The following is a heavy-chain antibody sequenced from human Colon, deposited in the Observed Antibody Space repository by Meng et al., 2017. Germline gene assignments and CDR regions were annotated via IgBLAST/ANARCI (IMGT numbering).Heavy chain of an antibody. J-gene: IGHJ4*02. Sequence: QVQLQQSGPGLVKPSQTLSLTCAISGDSVFSNRALWHWVRQSPSRGLEWLGQTYYRSEWQNHYGVSVKSRITINADTSRNHFSLHLNSVTPEDTAVYYCTTWYGEYWGQGTLVTVSS. D-gene: IGHD3-10*01. CDR2: TYYRSEWQN. CDR3: TTWYGEY. CDR1: GDSVFSNRAL. V-gene: IGHV6-1*01.